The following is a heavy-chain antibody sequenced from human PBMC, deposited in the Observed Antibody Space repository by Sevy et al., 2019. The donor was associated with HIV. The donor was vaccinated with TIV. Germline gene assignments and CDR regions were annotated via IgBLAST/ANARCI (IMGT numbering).Heavy chain of an antibody. CDR2: IIPIFGTA. Sequence: ASVKVSCKASGGTFSSYAISWVRQAPGQGLEWMGGIIPIFGTANYAQKFQGRVTITADESTGTAYMELSSLRSEDTAVYYCARDYYDSSGYFDYWGQGTLVTVSS. V-gene: IGHV1-69*13. D-gene: IGHD3-22*01. CDR3: ARDYYDSSGYFDY. J-gene: IGHJ4*02. CDR1: GGTFSSYA.